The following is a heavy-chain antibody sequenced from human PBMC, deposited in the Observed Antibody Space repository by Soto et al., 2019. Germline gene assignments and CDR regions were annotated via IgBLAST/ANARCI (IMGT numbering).Heavy chain of an antibody. CDR1: GFTFSSYA. CDR3: ARGSIAAAGTSYYYYGMDV. CDR2: ISYDGSNK. V-gene: IGHV3-30-3*01. D-gene: IGHD6-13*01. Sequence: GGSLRLSCAASGFTFSSYAMHWVRQAPGKGLEWVAVISYDGSNKYYADSVKGRFTISRDNSKNTLYLQMNSLRAEDTAVHYCARGSIAAAGTSYYYYGMDVWGQGTTVTVSS. J-gene: IGHJ6*02.